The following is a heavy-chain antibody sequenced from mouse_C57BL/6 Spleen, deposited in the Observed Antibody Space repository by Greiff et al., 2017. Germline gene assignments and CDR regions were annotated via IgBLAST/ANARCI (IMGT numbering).Heavy chain of an antibody. CDR1: GYTFTSYW. V-gene: IGHV1-52*01. Sequence: QVQLQQPGAELVRPGSSVKLSCKASGYTFTSYWMHWVKQRPIQGLEWIGNIDPSDSETNYNQKFKDKATLTVDKSSSTAYMQLSSLTSEDSSVYYCARNYGSSYRYFDVWGTGTTVTVSS. CDR3: ARNYGSSYRYFDV. D-gene: IGHD1-1*01. J-gene: IGHJ1*03. CDR2: IDPSDSET.